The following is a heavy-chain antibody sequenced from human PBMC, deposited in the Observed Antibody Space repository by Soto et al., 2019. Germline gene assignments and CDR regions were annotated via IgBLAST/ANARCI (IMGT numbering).Heavy chain of an antibody. CDR2: IYYSGST. D-gene: IGHD3-3*01. CDR3: ARVGRFEREAGRTYYVFWSGYYTGTPYYYYGMDV. V-gene: IGHV4-59*08. Sequence: SETLSLTCTVSGGSISSYYWSWIRQPPGKGLEWIGYIYYSGSTNYNPSLKSRVTISVDTSKNQFSLKLSSVTAADTAVYYCARVGRFEREAGRTYYVFWSGYYTGTPYYYYGMDVWGQGTTVTVSS. J-gene: IGHJ6*02. CDR1: GGSISSYY.